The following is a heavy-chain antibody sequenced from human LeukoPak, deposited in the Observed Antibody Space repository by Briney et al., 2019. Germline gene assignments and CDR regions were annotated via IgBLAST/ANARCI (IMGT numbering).Heavy chain of an antibody. Sequence: SETLSLTCTVSGGSISSSNYYWGWIRQPPGKGLEWIGSIYYSGSTYYNPSLKSRVTISVDTSKNQCSLKLSSVTAADTAVYYCARRLYSPGNYYYMDVWGKGTTVTVSS. CDR3: ARRLYSPGNYYYMDV. D-gene: IGHD2-2*02. CDR1: GGSISSSNYY. CDR2: IYYSGST. V-gene: IGHV4-39*01. J-gene: IGHJ6*03.